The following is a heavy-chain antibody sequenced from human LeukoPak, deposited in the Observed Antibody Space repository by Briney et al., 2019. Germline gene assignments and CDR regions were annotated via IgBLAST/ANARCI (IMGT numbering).Heavy chain of an antibody. Sequence: ASVKVSCKASGYPFTGYYIHWVRQAPGQGLEWMGWINSNSADTNYGQRFQGRVTMTRDTSISTAYMELSRLTSDDTAVYYCARDCCFGFGELRGMDVWGQGTTVTVSS. CDR2: INSNSADT. V-gene: IGHV1-2*02. J-gene: IGHJ6*02. D-gene: IGHD3-10*01. CDR3: ARDCCFGFGELRGMDV. CDR1: GYPFTGYY.